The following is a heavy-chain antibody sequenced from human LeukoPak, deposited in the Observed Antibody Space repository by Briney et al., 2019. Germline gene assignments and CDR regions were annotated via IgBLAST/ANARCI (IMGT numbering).Heavy chain of an antibody. D-gene: IGHD1-14*01. CDR1: GFTFSNYW. CDR2: INEDGSEK. V-gene: IGHV3-7*01. CDR3: GRVDLRTFHHNYYMDV. J-gene: IGHJ6*03. Sequence: VRSLRPSCAASGFTFSNYWMGWVRQAPGKGLEWVVNINEDGSEKYYVDSVKGRFTISRDNAKKSLYLQMNSLRAEDTAVYYCGRVDLRTFHHNYYMDVWGKGTTVTVSS.